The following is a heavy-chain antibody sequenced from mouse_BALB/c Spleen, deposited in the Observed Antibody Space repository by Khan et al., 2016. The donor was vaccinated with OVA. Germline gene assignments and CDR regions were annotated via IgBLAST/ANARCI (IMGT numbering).Heavy chain of an antibody. V-gene: IGHV14-1*02. J-gene: IGHJ3*01. CDR2: IDPDDGTT. CDR3: ARDGYSPWFAY. D-gene: IGHD2-3*01. CDR1: GFNITDYY. Sequence: EVQLQQSGAELVRPGALVKLSCKASGFNITDYYIHWVKQRPEQGLEWIGWIDPDDGTTIYAPKFQGKAIITAATSSNTAYLQLISLPSEDSAVYYCARDGYSPWFAYWGQGTLVTVSA.